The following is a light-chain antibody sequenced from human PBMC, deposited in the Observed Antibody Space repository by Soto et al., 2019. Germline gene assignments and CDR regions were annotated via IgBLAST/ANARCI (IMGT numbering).Light chain of an antibody. Sequence: ETVMTQSPATLSVSPGDRATLSCSASQSVSYNLAWYQQKPGQAPRLLIYGTSTRATGIPVRFSGSGSGTDFTLTISSLQPEDFAVYFCHQDFNLPWTFGQGTKVEIK. CDR3: HQDFNLPWT. J-gene: IGKJ1*01. CDR1: QSVSYN. V-gene: IGKV3D-15*02. CDR2: GTS.